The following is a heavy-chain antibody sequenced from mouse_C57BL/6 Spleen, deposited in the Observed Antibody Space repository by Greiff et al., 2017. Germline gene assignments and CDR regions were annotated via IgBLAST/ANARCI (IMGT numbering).Heavy chain of an antibody. Sequence: EVKVVESEGGLVQPGSSMKLSCTASGFTFSDYYMAWVRQVPEKGLEWVANFNYDGSSTYYLDSLKSRFIISRDNAKNILYLQMSSLKSEDTATYYCARKEGGNYYAMDYWGQGTSVTVSS. V-gene: IGHV5-16*01. CDR2: FNYDGSST. CDR1: GFTFSDYY. CDR3: ARKEGGNYYAMDY. D-gene: IGHD2-1*01. J-gene: IGHJ4*01.